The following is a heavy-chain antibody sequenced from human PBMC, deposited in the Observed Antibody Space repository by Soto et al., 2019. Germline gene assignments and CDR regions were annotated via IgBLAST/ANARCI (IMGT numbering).Heavy chain of an antibody. CDR1: GYTFTSYG. V-gene: IGHV1-18*01. J-gene: IGHJ6*02. D-gene: IGHD3-9*01. Sequence: ASVKVSCKASGYTFTSYGISWVRQAPGQGLEWMGWISAYNGNTNYAQKLQGRVTMTTDTSTSTAYMELRSLRSDDTAVYYCAKGITISGYDYGMDVWGQGTTVTVSS. CDR2: ISAYNGNT. CDR3: AKGITISGYDYGMDV.